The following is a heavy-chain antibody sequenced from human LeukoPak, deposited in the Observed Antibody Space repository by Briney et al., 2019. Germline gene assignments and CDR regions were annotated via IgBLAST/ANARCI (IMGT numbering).Heavy chain of an antibody. Sequence: HPGGSLRLSCAVSGFAFNSYAMHWVRQAPGEGLEWEAFISHDGSAQSYADSVKGRFTISRDNSKNTLYLQMNSLRPEDTAVYYCARDLSGTYTVDYWGQGTLVTVSS. J-gene: IGHJ4*02. CDR1: GFAFNSYA. D-gene: IGHD1-26*01. CDR3: ARDLSGTYTVDY. V-gene: IGHV3-30-3*01. CDR2: ISHDGSAQ.